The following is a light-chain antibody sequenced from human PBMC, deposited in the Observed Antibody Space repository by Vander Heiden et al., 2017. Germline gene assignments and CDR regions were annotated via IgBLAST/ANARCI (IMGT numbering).Light chain of an antibody. J-gene: IGKJ1*01. V-gene: IGKV1-9*01. CDR1: QGISSY. Sequence: DIQLTQSPSFLSASVGDRVTITCRASQGISSYLAWNQQKPGKAPKLLIYAASTLQSGVPSSFSGSGSGTEFTLTISSLQPEDFATYYCQQLNSYPGTFGQGTKVEIK. CDR3: QQLNSYPGT. CDR2: AAS.